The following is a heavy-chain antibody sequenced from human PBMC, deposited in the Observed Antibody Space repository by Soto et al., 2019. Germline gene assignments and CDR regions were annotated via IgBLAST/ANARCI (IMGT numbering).Heavy chain of an antibody. J-gene: IGHJ6*02. CDR3: VRSRQMESGTDSGLDV. V-gene: IGHV4-30-4*01. CDR1: GVSLNTADTW. Sequence: QVKLQESGSGLVKPSQSLSLTCTVSGVSLNTADTWWSWIRQSPGKGLEFIGYYHSGGSTYYDASFRSRVIISADTSNRQFSLKLSSVTVADTAVYFCVRSRQMESGTDSGLDVWGQGTTVTVSS. CDR2: YHSGGST. D-gene: IGHD1-1*01.